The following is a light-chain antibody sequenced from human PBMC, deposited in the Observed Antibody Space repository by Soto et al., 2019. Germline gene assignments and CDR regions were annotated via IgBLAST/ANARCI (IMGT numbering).Light chain of an antibody. CDR2: GTS. Sequence: EIVMTQTPATLSVSPGERATLSCRVSQNIKNNLAWYQQKPGQGPRLLIFGTSTRATGIPARFSGSGSGTLFTLTITSLQSEDFAIYYCQQYNNWPLITFGQGTRLEI. CDR3: QQYNNWPLIT. J-gene: IGKJ5*01. CDR1: QNIKNN. V-gene: IGKV3-15*01.